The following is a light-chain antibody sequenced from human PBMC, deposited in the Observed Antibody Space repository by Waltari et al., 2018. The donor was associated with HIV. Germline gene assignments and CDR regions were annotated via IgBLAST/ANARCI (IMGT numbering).Light chain of an antibody. CDR2: DAS. CDR1: QGISSA. V-gene: IGKV1D-13*01. CDR3: QQFNNYPLT. J-gene: IGKJ4*01. Sequence: AIQLTQSPSSLSASVGDRITITCRASQGISSALAWYQQRPGKAPKLLIYDASSLKSGVPSRFSGSESGTDFTFTISSQQPEDFATYYCQQFNNYPLTFGGGTKVEI.